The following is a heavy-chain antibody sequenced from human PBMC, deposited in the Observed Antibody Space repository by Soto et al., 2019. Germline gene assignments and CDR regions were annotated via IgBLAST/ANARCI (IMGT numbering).Heavy chain of an antibody. Sequence: GGSLRLSCAASGFTFSSYAMGWVRQAPGKGLEWVSAISGSGGNTYYADSVKGRFTISRDNSKNTLYLQMNSLRAEDTAVYYCGYSSTWYNPKWDYWGQGTLVTVSS. CDR1: GFTFSSYA. V-gene: IGHV3-23*01. CDR3: GYSSTWYNPKWDY. J-gene: IGHJ4*02. CDR2: ISGSGGNT. D-gene: IGHD2-2*01.